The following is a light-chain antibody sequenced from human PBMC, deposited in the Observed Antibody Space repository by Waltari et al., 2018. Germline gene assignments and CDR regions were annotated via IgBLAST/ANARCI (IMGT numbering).Light chain of an antibody. V-gene: IGLV2-14*01. CDR3: YSYTIKTLGV. CDR2: GVI. CDR1: SRDIGTSHF. J-gene: IGLJ3*02. Sequence: QSAPTQPASVSASPGQSLTISCAGTSRDIGTSHFVFWYQQHTSNAPILLIYGVINRPSGVSYRFSDSKSDNTASLTISGLQAEDEADYYCYSYTIKTLGVFGGGTKVTVL.